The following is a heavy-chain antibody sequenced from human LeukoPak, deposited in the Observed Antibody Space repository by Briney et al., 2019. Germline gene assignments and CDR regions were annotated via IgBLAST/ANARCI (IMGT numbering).Heavy chain of an antibody. Sequence: SETLSLTCTVSGGSISSYYWSWIRQPPGKGLEWIGYIYYSGSTNYNPSLKSRVTISVDTSKNQFSLKLSSVTAADTAVYYCAREGYYYDSSGYYYVTWFDPWGQGTLVTVSS. J-gene: IGHJ5*02. CDR3: AREGYYYDSSGYYYVTWFDP. D-gene: IGHD3-22*01. V-gene: IGHV4-59*01. CDR1: GGSISSYY. CDR2: IYYSGST.